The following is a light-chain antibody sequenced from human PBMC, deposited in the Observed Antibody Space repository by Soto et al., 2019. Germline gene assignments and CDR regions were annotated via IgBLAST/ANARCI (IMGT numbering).Light chain of an antibody. V-gene: IGLV2-23*01. CDR2: EGA. Sequence: QSALTQPASVVGSPGQSITISCTGTTSDVGIYNLVSWYQHHPGMAPKLIIDEGAKRPSGVSSRFSGSKSGNTASLTISGLQAEDEADYYCCSYTGSAYVFGAGTKLTVL. J-gene: IGLJ1*01. CDR3: CSYTGSAYV. CDR1: TSDVGIYNL.